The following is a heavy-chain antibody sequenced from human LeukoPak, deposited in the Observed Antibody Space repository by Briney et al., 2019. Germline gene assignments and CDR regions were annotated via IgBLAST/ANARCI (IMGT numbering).Heavy chain of an antibody. CDR3: ARRKIPNNYVDY. Sequence: PGWALRLSRASCGFTFSSYAMHWVRPAPGRGLDYVSAISSNGGSTYYAISVKGRFTISRDNSQSTLYLQMGSLRAEDMTVDYCARRKIPNNYVDYWGQGTLVTVSS. J-gene: IGHJ4*02. V-gene: IGHV3-64*01. CDR1: GFTFSSYA. CDR2: ISSNGGST.